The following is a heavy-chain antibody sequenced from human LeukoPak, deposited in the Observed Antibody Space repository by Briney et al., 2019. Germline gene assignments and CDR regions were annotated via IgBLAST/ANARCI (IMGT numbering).Heavy chain of an antibody. V-gene: IGHV4-4*07. D-gene: IGHD3-9*01. J-gene: IGHJ1*01. CDR3: AGYDILTGYSLLEYFQH. CDR1: GGSISSYY. Sequence: SETLSLTCTVSGGSISSYYWSWIRQPAGKGLEWIGRIYTSGSTNYNPSLKRRVTMSVDTSKNQFSLKLSSVTAADTAVYYCAGYDILTGYSLLEYFQHWGQGTLVTVSS. CDR2: IYTSGST.